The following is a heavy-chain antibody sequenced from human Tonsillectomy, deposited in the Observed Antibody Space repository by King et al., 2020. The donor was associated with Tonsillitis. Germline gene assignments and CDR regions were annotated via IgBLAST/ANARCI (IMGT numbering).Heavy chain of an antibody. V-gene: IGHV3-21*01. D-gene: IGHD2-2*01. CDR2: ISSSSSYI. J-gene: IGHJ4*02. CDR3: ARDPLTVVPAANSDY. Sequence: VQLVESGGGLVKPGGSLRLSCAASGFTFSRYSRNLVRQAPGKGLEWVSSISSSSSYIFYAESGKGLFTIPRDNAKNSLYLAMNSRIAEDTAVYYCARDPLTVVPAANSDYWGQGTLVTVSS. CDR1: GFTFSRYS.